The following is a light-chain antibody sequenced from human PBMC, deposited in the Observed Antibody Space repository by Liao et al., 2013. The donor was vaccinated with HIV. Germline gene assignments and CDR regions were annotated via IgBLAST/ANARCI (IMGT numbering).Light chain of an antibody. CDR2: QDS. CDR3: QAWDSATSV. J-gene: IGLJ1*01. Sequence: SYELTQPPSVSVSPGQTASITCSGDKLGDNYAFWYQQKPGQSPVLVIYQDSKRPSGIPERFSGSNSGNTATLTISGTQAMDEAYYYCQAWDSATSVFGTGTQVTVL. CDR1: KLGDNY. V-gene: IGLV3-1*01.